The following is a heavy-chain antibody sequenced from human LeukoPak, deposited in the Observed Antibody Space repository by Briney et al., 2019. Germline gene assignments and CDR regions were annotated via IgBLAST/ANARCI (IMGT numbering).Heavy chain of an antibody. CDR2: ISSSSSYI. CDR1: GFTFSSYS. D-gene: IGHD3-10*01. J-gene: IGHJ4*02. V-gene: IGHV3-21*01. CDR3: ARDGARYYYGSGSFDY. Sequence: GGSLRLSCAASGFTFSSYSMNWVRQAPGKGLEWVSSISSSSSYIYYADSVKGRYTISRDNAKNSLYLQMNSLRAEDTAVYYCARDGARYYYGSGSFDYWGQGTLVTVSS.